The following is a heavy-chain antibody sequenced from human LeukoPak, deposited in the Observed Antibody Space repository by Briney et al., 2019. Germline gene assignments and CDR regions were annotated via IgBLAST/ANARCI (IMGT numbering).Heavy chain of an antibody. Sequence: SVKVSCKASGSTFTSSAVQWVRQARGQRLEWIGWIVVGSGNTNYAQKFQERVTITRDMSTSTAYMELSSLRSEDTAVYYCAASYHNYYDSSGPDYWGQGTLVTVSS. CDR1: GSTFTSSA. CDR2: IVVGSGNT. D-gene: IGHD3-22*01. V-gene: IGHV1-58*01. J-gene: IGHJ4*02. CDR3: AASYHNYYDSSGPDY.